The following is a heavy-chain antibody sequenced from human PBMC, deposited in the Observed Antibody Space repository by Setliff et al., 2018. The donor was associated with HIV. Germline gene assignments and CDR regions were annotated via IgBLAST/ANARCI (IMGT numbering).Heavy chain of an antibody. J-gene: IGHJ4*02. CDR3: AKDPPGFSHFLDY. CDR2: IRLDGSDK. CDR1: GFTFRNYG. V-gene: IGHV3-30*02. Sequence: GGSLRLSCAASGFTFRNYGMHWVRQAPGKGLEWVAFIRLDGSDKFYADSVKGRFTISRDNSKNTVYLQMTGLSVEDTAVYFCAKDPPGFSHFLDYWGQGAVVTVSS.